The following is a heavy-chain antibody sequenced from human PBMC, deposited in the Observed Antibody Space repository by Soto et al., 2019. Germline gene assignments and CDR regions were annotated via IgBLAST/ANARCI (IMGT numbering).Heavy chain of an antibody. CDR1: GGSFSGYY. CDR3: ARGRGDFHY. Sequence: SETLSLTCAVYGGSFSGYYWAWIRQSPGKGLEWIGEVNDSGSPNYTPSLKRRVTISLDTSKKQFSLRLSLVTAADTAVYYCARGRGDFHYWGQGTLVTVSS. V-gene: IGHV4-34*01. J-gene: IGHJ4*02. D-gene: IGHD3-16*01. CDR2: VNDSGSP.